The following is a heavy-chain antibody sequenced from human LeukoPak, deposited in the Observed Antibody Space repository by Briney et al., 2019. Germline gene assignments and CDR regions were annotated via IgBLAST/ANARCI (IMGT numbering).Heavy chain of an antibody. CDR2: IRYDGSNK. CDR3: AKDQPDYYDSTGYQSLDY. D-gene: IGHD3-22*01. CDR1: GFIFDDYG. Sequence: GGSLRLSCAASGFIFDDYGMSWVRQAPGKGLEWVAFIRYDGSNKYYADSVKGRFTISRDNSKNTLYLQMNSLRAEDTAVYYCAKDQPDYYDSTGYQSLDYWGQGTLVTVSS. J-gene: IGHJ4*02. V-gene: IGHV3-30*02.